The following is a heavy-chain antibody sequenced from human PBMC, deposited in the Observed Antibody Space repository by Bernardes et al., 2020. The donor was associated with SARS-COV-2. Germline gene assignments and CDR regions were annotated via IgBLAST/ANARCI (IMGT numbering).Heavy chain of an antibody. V-gene: IGHV3-66*01. CDR1: GFTVSSSY. D-gene: IGHD2-15*01. CDR2: IHSGGNT. CDR3: AREPLTCSGGSCYSYYGMDV. J-gene: IGHJ6*02. Sequence: GGSLRLSCAASGFTVSSSYMTWVRQAPGRGLEWVSVIHSGGNTYYADSVKGRFTISRDNSKNTLYLQMNSLRAEDTAVYYCAREPLTCSGGSCYSYYGMDVWGQGTTVTVSS.